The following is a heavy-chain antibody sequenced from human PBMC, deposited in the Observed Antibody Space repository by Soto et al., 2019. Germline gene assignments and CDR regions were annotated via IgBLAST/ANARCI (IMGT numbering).Heavy chain of an antibody. J-gene: IGHJ4*02. V-gene: IGHV4-30-2*01. Sequence: SETLSLTCAASGGSISSGGYSWSWIRQPPGKGLEWIGYIYHSGSTYYNPSLKSRVTISVDRSTNQFPLKLSSVTAADTAVYYCASLRSGWGIDYWGQGTLVTVSS. CDR2: IYHSGST. D-gene: IGHD6-19*01. CDR1: GGSISSGGYS. CDR3: ASLRSGWGIDY.